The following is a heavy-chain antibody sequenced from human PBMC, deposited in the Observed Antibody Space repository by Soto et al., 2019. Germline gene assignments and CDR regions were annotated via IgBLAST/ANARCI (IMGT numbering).Heavy chain of an antibody. CDR1: GGSISSGGYY. CDR3: AREDDSILDY. Sequence: SETLSLTCTVSGGSISSGGYYWSWIRQHPGKGLEWIGYIYYSGSTYYNPSLKSRVSISVDTSKNQFSLNLSSVTAADRAVYYCAREDDSILDYWGQGTLVTVSS. J-gene: IGHJ4*02. D-gene: IGHD3-22*01. V-gene: IGHV4-31*03. CDR2: IYYSGST.